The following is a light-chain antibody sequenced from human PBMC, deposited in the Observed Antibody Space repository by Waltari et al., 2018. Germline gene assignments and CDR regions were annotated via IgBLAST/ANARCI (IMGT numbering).Light chain of an antibody. V-gene: IGKV3-11*01. CDR2: DAS. CDR3: QQRSNWPPYT. J-gene: IGKJ2*01. CDR1: QSVSSY. Sequence: EIVLTQSPATLSLSPGERATLSCRASQSVSSYLAWYQQKPGQAPRLLISDASNRATGIPARFSGSGSGTDFTLTISSLEPEDFAVYSCQQRSNWPPYTFGQGTKLEIK.